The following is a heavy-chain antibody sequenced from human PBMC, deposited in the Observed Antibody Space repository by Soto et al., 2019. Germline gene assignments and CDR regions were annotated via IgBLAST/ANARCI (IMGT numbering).Heavy chain of an antibody. CDR1: GYTFTGYY. V-gene: IGHV1-2*04. D-gene: IGHD2-2*01. CDR3: ARAPQLLYGMDV. CDR2: INPNSGGT. J-gene: IGHJ6*02. Sequence: VASVKVSCKASGYTFTGYYMHWVRQAPGQGLEWMGWINPNSGGTNYAQKFQGWVTMTRDTSISTAYMELSRLRSDDTAVYYCARAPQLLYGMDVWGQGTTVTVSS.